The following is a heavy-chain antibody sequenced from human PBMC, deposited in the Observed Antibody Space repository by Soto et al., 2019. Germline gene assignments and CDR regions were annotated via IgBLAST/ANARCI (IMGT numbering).Heavy chain of an antibody. Sequence: PSETLSLTCTVSGVSITSFYWNWIRQPPGKGLEWIGCIYDSGSTNFNPSLKSRVTMSVDTSGTQFSLKLRSVTAADTAVYYCARGFSSMYWFAPWGQGTLVTVSS. D-gene: IGHD6-19*01. V-gene: IGHV4-59*01. CDR3: ARGFSSMYWFAP. CDR1: GVSITSFY. J-gene: IGHJ5*02. CDR2: IYDSGST.